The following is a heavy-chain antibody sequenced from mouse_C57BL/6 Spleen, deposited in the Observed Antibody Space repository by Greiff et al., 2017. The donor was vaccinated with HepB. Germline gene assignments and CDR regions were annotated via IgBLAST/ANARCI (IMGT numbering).Heavy chain of an antibody. D-gene: IGHD1-1*01. J-gene: IGHJ4*01. CDR2: IYPGGGYT. V-gene: IGHV1-63*01. CDR3: ARTGKGHYYAMDY. CDR1: GYTFTNYW. Sequence: VKLQESGAELVRPGTSVKMSCKASGYTFTNYWIGWAKQRPGHGLEWIGDIYPGGGYTNYNEKFKGKATLTADKSSSTAYMQCSSLTSEDSAIYYCARTGKGHYYAMDYWGQGTSVTVSS.